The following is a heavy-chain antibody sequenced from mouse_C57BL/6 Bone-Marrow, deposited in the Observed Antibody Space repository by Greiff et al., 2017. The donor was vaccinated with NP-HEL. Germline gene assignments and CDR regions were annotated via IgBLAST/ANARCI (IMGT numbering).Heavy chain of an antibody. J-gene: IGHJ3*01. CDR1: GFTFSSYA. D-gene: IGHD3-2*02. CDR2: ISSGGDYI. CDR3: TRDLSSSGYRLAY. V-gene: IGHV5-9-1*02. Sequence: DVKLQESGEGLVKPGGSLKLSCAASGFTFSSYAMSWVRQTPEKRLEWVAYISSGGDYIYYADTVKGRFTISRDNARNTLDLQMSSLKSEDTAMYYCTRDLSSSGYRLAYWGQGTLVTVSA.